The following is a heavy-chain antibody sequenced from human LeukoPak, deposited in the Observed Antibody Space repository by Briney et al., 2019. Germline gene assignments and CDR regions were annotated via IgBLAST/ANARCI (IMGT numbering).Heavy chain of an antibody. V-gene: IGHV3-11*04. CDR2: ISSSGSTI. CDR1: GFTFSDYF. J-gene: IGHJ6*03. CDR3: ARARAFGVYYMDV. D-gene: IGHD3-3*01. Sequence: PGGSLRLSCAASGFTFSDYFMSWIRQAPGKGLEWVSYISSSGSTIYYADSVKGRFTVSRDNAKKTLYLQMNSLRAEDTGIYYCARARAFGVYYMDVWGKGTTVTVSS.